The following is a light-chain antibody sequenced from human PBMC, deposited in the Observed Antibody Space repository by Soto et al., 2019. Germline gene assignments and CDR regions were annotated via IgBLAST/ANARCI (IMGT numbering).Light chain of an antibody. CDR3: QQYKNWPLT. J-gene: IGKJ4*01. V-gene: IGKV3D-15*01. Sequence: GVSHSAGALSLSPSERATLSCRASQIVSSTYLAWCQHKPGQAPRLLIYGASSRATGIPDRFSGSGSGTDFTLTISSLQSEDFTVYYCQQYKNWPLTFGGGTKVDI. CDR1: QIVSSTY. CDR2: GAS.